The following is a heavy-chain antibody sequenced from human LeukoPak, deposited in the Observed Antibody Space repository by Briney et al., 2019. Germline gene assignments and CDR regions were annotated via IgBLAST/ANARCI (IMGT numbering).Heavy chain of an antibody. CDR3: ANLTSVDF. CDR2: ISGSGSST. D-gene: IGHD3-10*01. Sequence: EAGGSLRLSCAVSGFPFSIYEMNWVRQAPGKGLEWVSTISGSGSSTYYADSVKGRFTISRDNSKNTLYLQMNSLRAEDTAVYYCANLTSVDFWGHGTLVTVSS. CDR1: GFPFSIYE. J-gene: IGHJ4*01. V-gene: IGHV3-23*01.